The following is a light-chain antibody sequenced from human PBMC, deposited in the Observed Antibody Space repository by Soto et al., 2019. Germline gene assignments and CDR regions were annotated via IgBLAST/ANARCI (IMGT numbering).Light chain of an antibody. Sequence: IILTQSPGTLSLSPGEGATLSCKASQTVISTHLAWYQQKPGQAPRLLNYATSNRATGIPDRFSGSGSGRDFTLTIDRLEPEDFAVYYCQQYDSSSVTFGQGTRLDLK. CDR2: ATS. CDR3: QQYDSSSVT. CDR1: QTVISTH. V-gene: IGKV3-20*01. J-gene: IGKJ5*01.